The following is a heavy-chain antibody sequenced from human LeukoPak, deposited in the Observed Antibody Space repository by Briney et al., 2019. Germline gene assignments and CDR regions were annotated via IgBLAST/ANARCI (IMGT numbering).Heavy chain of an antibody. J-gene: IGHJ4*02. CDR2: IWYDGSNK. D-gene: IGHD5-24*01. CDR1: GFTFSSYG. Sequence: GGSLRLSCAASGFTFSSYGMHWVRQAPGKGLEWVAVIWYDGSNKYYADSVKGRFTTSRDNSKNTLYLQMNSLRAEDTAVYYCAKGDGYNSYFDYWGQGTLVTVSS. V-gene: IGHV3-30*02. CDR3: AKGDGYNSYFDY.